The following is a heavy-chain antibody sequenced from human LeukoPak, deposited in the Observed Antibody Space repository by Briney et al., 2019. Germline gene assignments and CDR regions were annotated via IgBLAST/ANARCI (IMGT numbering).Heavy chain of an antibody. J-gene: IGHJ4*02. CDR3: ARLGPRNTILIGEFDY. CDR2: IYPRDSDA. Sequence: GESLKISCKTSGYTFSTYWIGWVRQMPGKGLEWMGIIYPRDSDAKYSPPFQGQVIISADKSIKTAYLQWSSLQTSDTDMYYCARLGPRNTILIGEFDYWGQGTLVTVSS. V-gene: IGHV5-51*01. D-gene: IGHD3-10*01. CDR1: GYTFSTYW.